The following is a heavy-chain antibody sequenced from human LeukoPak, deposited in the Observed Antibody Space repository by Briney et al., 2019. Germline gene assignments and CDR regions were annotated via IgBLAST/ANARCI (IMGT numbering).Heavy chain of an antibody. CDR2: IIPIFGTA. J-gene: IGHJ4*02. D-gene: IGHD3-9*01. Sequence: VASVKVSCKASGGTFSSYAISWVRQAPGQGLEWMGGIIPIFGTANYAQKFQGRVTITTDESTSTAYMELSSLRSEDTAVYYCAFSPSTNVLRYFDWLLLFDYWGQGTLVTVST. CDR3: AFSPSTNVLRYFDWLLLFDY. CDR1: GGTFSSYA. V-gene: IGHV1-69*05.